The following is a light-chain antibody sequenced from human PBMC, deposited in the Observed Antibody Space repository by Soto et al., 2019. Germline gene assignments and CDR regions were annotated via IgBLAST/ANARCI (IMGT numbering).Light chain of an antibody. CDR3: GTWDNSLSAWV. CDR2: DNN. Sequence: QSALTQPPSVSAAPGRKVTISCSGSSSNIGNNYVSWYQQFPGTAPQLLIYDNNKRPSGIPDRFSGSKSGTSATLGITGLQTGDEADYYCGTWDNSLSAWVFGGGTKVTVL. J-gene: IGLJ3*02. V-gene: IGLV1-51*01. CDR1: SSNIGNNY.